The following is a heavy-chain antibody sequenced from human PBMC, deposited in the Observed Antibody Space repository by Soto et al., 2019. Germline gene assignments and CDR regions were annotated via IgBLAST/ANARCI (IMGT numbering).Heavy chain of an antibody. CDR2: INPSGGSA. CDR3: ARDYLSSKLSLTYFDF. J-gene: IGHJ4*02. D-gene: IGHD2-2*01. Sequence: QVQLVQSGAEVTRPGASVKVSCKASGYSFISHYINWVRQAPGQGLEWMGFINPSGGSATLAQKFQGRVTMTRDTSPTTVYMELSSLRSEYAAVYYCARDYLSSKLSLTYFDFWGQGTLVTVSS. CDR1: GYSFISHY. V-gene: IGHV1-46*01.